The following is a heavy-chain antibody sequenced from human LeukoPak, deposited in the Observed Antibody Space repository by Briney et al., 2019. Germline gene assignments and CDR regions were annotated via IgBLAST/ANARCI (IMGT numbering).Heavy chain of an antibody. J-gene: IGHJ4*02. CDR2: ISYDGSNK. V-gene: IGHV3-30-3*01. Sequence: GGSLRLSCAASGFTFSSYAMHWVRQAPGKGLEWVAVISYDGSNKYYADSVKGRFTISRDNSKNTLYLQMNSLRAEDTAVYYCATPKRHSSGWTEAFDYWGQGTLVTVSS. CDR1: GFTFSSYA. D-gene: IGHD6-19*01. CDR3: ATPKRHSSGWTEAFDY.